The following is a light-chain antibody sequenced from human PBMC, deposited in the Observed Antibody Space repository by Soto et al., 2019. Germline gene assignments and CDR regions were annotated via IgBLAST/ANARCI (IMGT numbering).Light chain of an antibody. Sequence: QSVLTQPPSVSAAPGQKVTISCSGSSSNIGSNYVSWYQQLPGTAPKLLIYDNGKRSSGIADRFSGSQSGTSATLGITVLQTGDEADYYCGTWYNNLSAVFCGGTKLTVL. CDR1: SSNIGSNY. CDR3: GTWYNNLSAV. V-gene: IGLV1-51*01. CDR2: DNG. J-gene: IGLJ2*01.